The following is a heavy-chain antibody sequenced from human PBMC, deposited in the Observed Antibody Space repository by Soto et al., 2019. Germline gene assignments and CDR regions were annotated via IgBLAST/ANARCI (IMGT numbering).Heavy chain of an antibody. V-gene: IGHV3-23*01. CDR3: ARGHFGVTMDV. CDR1: EFTFSSYS. CDR2: VNGGGDIT. D-gene: IGHD3-3*01. Sequence: EVQLLESGGGLVQPGGSLRLSCAASEFTFSSYSMIWLRQAAGQGLEWVSGVNGGGDITYYADSVKGRFTISRDNSKNTLYLQMNRLRAEDTAVFYCARGHFGVTMDVWGQGTTVTVSS. J-gene: IGHJ6*02.